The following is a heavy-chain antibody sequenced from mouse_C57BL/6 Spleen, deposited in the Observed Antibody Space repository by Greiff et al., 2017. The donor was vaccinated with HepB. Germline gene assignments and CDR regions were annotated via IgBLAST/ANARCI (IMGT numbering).Heavy chain of an antibody. J-gene: IGHJ2*01. V-gene: IGHV5-17*01. CDR3: ARGIHYYGSSRYYFDY. D-gene: IGHD1-1*01. Sequence: EVKLMESGGGLVKPGGSLKLSCAASGFTFSDYGMHWVRQAPEKGLEWVAYISSGSSTIYYADTVKGRFTISRDNAKNTLFLQMTSLRSEDTAMYYCARGIHYYGSSRYYFDYWGQGTTLTVSS. CDR2: ISSGSSTI. CDR1: GFTFSDYG.